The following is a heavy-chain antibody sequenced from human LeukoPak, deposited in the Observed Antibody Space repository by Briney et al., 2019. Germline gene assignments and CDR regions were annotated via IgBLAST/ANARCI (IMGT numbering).Heavy chain of an antibody. V-gene: IGHV5-51*01. CDR1: GYSFTNYW. Sequence: GESLQISCQGSGYSFTNYWIGWVRQMPGKGLEWMGIIYPGDSDTRYSPSFQGQVTISADKSISTAYLQWSSLKASDTAMYYCARPLFSRTAYYHYGVDVWGQGTTVTVSS. D-gene: IGHD1-14*01. CDR3: ARPLFSRTAYYHYGVDV. CDR2: IYPGDSDT. J-gene: IGHJ6*02.